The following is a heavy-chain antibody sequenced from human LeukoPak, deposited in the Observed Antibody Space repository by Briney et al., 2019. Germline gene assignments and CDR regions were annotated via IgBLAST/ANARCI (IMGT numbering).Heavy chain of an antibody. CDR3: ARHVADWFDP. J-gene: IGHJ5*02. Sequence: SETLSLTCTVSGGSISSYYWSWIRQPPGKGLECIGYISYSGSTNYNPSLKSRVTISVDTSKNQFSLKLSSVTAADTAVYYCARHVADWFDPWGQGTLVTVSS. V-gene: IGHV4-59*08. CDR2: ISYSGST. CDR1: GGSISSYY.